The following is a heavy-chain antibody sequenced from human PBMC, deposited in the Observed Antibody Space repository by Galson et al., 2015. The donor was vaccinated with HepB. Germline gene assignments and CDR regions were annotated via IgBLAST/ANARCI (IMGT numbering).Heavy chain of an antibody. J-gene: IGHJ6*02. V-gene: IGHV3-23*01. CDR3: AKGLVDIVATGGKKYYYYYYGMDV. CDR1: GFTFSSYA. Sequence: SLRLSCAASGFTFSSYAMSWVRQAPGKGLEWVSAISGSGGSTYYADSVKGRFTISRDNSKNTLYLQMNSLRAEDTAVYYCAKGLVDIVATGGKKYYYYYYGMDVWGQGTTVTVSS. CDR2: ISGSGGST. D-gene: IGHD5-12*01.